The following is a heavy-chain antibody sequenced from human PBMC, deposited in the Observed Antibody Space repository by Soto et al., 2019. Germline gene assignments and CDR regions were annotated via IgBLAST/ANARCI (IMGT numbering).Heavy chain of an antibody. J-gene: IGHJ3*01. Sequence: QVQLVQSGAELKKPGASVNISCTASGFTFSDNLINWVRQVPGQGLEGMGWLNPDTGNTRYSETFQGRVTISRHPSASIAYLELSGLENEDTALYFSARDIQSVGPRANDAFDVWGQGTMITVSS. CDR1: GFTFSDNL. V-gene: IGHV1-3*01. CDR2: LNPDTGNT. D-gene: IGHD5-18*01. CDR3: ARDIQSVGPRANDAFDV.